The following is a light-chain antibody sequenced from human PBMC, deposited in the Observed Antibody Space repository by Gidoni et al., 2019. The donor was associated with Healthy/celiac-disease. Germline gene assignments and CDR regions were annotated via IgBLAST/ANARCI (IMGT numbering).Light chain of an antibody. Sequence: IQLTQSPSSLSASVGDRVTITCRASQGISSYLAWYQQKPGKAPKLLIYAAYTLQSGVPTRFSGSGSGTDFPLTISSLQPEDFATYSCQQLNSYPVTFGQGTKLEIK. V-gene: IGKV1-9*01. CDR2: AAY. CDR3: QQLNSYPVT. J-gene: IGKJ2*01. CDR1: QGISSY.